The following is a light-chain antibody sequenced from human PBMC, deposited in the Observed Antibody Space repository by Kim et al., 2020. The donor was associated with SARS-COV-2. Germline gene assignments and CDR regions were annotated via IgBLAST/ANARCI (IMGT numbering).Light chain of an antibody. CDR3: QQLDSYPLT. J-gene: IGKJ4*01. CDR2: SAS. Sequence: GDRVTIPCRASLDISTSLAWYQQKPGKAPELIIYSASTLQSGVPSRFRGSGSGTEFTLTITNLQPEDFATYYCQQLDSYPLTFGGGTKVDIK. CDR1: LDISTS. V-gene: IGKV1-9*01.